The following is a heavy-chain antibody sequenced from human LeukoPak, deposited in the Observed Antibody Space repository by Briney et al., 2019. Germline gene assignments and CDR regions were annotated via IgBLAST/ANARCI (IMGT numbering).Heavy chain of an antibody. CDR2: IYHSGRT. J-gene: IGHJ4*02. CDR1: GYSISSGYY. V-gene: IGHV4-38-2*01. Sequence: SETLSLTCAVSGYSISSGYYWGWIRQPPGKGLEWIGTIYHSGRTYYNPSLKSRVTISVDMSKNQFSLKLSSVTAADTAVYYCARRATVVTGGWYYFDYWGQGTLVTVSS. D-gene: IGHD4-23*01. CDR3: ARRATVVTGGWYYFDY.